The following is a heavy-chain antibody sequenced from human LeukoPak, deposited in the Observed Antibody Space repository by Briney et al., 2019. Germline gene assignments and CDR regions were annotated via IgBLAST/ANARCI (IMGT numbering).Heavy chain of an antibody. Sequence: GASVKVSCKASGYTFTSYYMHWVRQAPGQGLEWMGWISAYNGNTNYAQRLQGRVTMTTDTSTSTAYMELRSLRSDDTAVYYCARAGELGVGATTEDYYGMDVWGQGTTVTISS. J-gene: IGHJ6*02. V-gene: IGHV1-18*04. CDR1: GYTFTSYY. D-gene: IGHD1-26*01. CDR3: ARAGELGVGATTEDYYGMDV. CDR2: ISAYNGNT.